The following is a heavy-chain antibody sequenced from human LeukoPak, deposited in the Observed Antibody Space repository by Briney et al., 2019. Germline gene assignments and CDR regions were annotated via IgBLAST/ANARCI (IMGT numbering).Heavy chain of an antibody. CDR1: GFTFDDYA. Sequence: PGRSLRLSCAASGFTFDDYAMHWVRQAPGKGLEWVSGISWNSGSIGYADSVKGRFTISRDNSRNTLYLQMNSLRAEDTAVYYCAKLAYLGWFDPWGQGTLVTVSS. V-gene: IGHV3-9*01. J-gene: IGHJ5*02. CDR2: ISWNSGSI. CDR3: AKLAYLGWFDP.